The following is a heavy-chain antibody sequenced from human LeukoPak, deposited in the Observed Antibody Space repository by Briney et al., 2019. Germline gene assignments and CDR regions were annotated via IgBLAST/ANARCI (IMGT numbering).Heavy chain of an antibody. CDR1: GFTFSDYW. V-gene: IGHV3-7*01. J-gene: IGHJ4*02. CDR3: ARDTLGEGDDSDYAVYYFDY. CDR2: IRQDGNEK. D-gene: IGHD5-12*01. Sequence: PGGSLRLSCEASGFTFSDYWMNWVRQAPGKGLEWVASIRQDGNEKYYVDSVKGRFTISRDNTYNSVFLQMNSLRGEDTAVYYCARDTLGEGDDSDYAVYYFDYWGQGTLVTVSS.